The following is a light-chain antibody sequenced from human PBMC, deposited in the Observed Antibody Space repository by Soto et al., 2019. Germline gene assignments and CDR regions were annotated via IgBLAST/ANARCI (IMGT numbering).Light chain of an antibody. Sequence: QLVLTQSPSASASLGASVKLTCTLSSGHSSYAIAWHQQQPEKGPRYLMEVNSDGSHSKGDEIPDRFSGSSSGAERYLTISSLQSEDEADYYCQTWGTGTHGVFGGGTKVTVL. CDR2: VNSDGSH. J-gene: IGLJ3*02. V-gene: IGLV4-69*02. CDR1: SGHSSYA. CDR3: QTWGTGTHGV.